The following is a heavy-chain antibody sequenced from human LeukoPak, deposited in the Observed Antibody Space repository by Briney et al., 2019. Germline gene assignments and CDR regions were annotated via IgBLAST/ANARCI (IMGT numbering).Heavy chain of an antibody. CDR1: GYTFIRYY. Sequence: ASVKVSCTASGYTFIRYYMHWGRQAPGQGLGWMGIINPSGGSTSYAQKFQGRVTMTRDTSTSTVYMELSRLRSEDTAVYYCARGGYGDRIDYWGQGTLVSVSS. V-gene: IGHV1-46*01. D-gene: IGHD4-17*01. CDR2: INPSGGST. CDR3: ARGGYGDRIDY. J-gene: IGHJ4*02.